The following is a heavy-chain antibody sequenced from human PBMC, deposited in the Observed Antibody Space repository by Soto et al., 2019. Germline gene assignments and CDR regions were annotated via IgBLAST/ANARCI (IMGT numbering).Heavy chain of an antibody. CDR1: GFTVSDSS. D-gene: IGHD6-13*01. CDR3: ARSVVSSTRFDP. V-gene: IGHV3-11*06. J-gene: IGHJ5*02. CDR2: ISSGTSYT. Sequence: QVQLVESGGGLVRPGESLRLSCAASGFTVSDSSMNWIRQAPGKGLEWVSYISSGTSYTNYADSVKGRFTISRDNAKNSLFLHMNSLRAEDTAVYYCARSVVSSTRFDPWGQGTLVTVSS.